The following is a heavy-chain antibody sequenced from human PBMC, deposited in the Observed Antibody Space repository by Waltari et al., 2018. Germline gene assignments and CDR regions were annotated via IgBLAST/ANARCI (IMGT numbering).Heavy chain of an antibody. D-gene: IGHD5-18*01. Sequence: QVQLVQSGAEVKKPGASVKVSCKASGYTFTSYGISWVRQAPGQGLEWMGWISAYNGNTNSAQKLQGRVTMTTDTSTSTAYMELRSLRSDDTAVYYCARDHWWEPWDTAMTYYYYYYGMDVWGQGTTVTVSS. J-gene: IGHJ6*02. CDR3: ARDHWWEPWDTAMTYYYYYYGMDV. CDR1: GYTFTSYG. V-gene: IGHV1-18*01. CDR2: ISAYNGNT.